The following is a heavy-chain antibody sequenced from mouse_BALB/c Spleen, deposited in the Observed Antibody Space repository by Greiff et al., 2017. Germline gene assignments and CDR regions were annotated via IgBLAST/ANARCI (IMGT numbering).Heavy chain of an antibody. CDR2: IDPSDSYT. CDR3: ARRDYGFHYYAMDY. V-gene: IGHV1-69*02. CDR1: GYTFTSYW. J-gene: IGHJ4*01. Sequence: QVQLKQPGAELVKPGASVKLSCKASGYTFTSYWMHWVKQRPGQGLEWIGEIDPSDSYTNYNQKFKGKATLTVDKSSSTAYMQLSSLTSEDSAVYYCARRDYGFHYYAMDYWGQGTSVTVSS. D-gene: IGHD1-2*01.